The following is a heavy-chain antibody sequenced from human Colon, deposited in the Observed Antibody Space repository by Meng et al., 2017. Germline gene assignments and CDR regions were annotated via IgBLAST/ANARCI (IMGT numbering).Heavy chain of an antibody. CDR1: GFTFSSYA. V-gene: IGHV3-30*04. Sequence: GESLKISCAASGFTFSSYAMHWVRQAPDKGLEWVAVISYDGSNKYYADSVKGRFTISRDNSKNTLYLQMNSLRAEDTAVYYCARELVGAFDIWGQGTMVTVSS. J-gene: IGHJ3*02. CDR2: ISYDGSNK. D-gene: IGHD2-15*01. CDR3: ARELVGAFDI.